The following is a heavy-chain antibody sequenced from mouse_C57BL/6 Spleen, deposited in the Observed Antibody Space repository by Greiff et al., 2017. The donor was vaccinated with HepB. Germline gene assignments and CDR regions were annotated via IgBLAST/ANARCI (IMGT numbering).Heavy chain of an antibody. J-gene: IGHJ2*01. V-gene: IGHV1-62-2*01. CDR2: FYPGSGSI. CDR1: GYTFTEYT. CDR3: ARHEERESSTTVVGLGSVDY. D-gene: IGHD1-1*01. Sequence: QVQLQQSGAELVKPGASVKLSCKASGYTFTEYTIHWVQQRSGQGLEWIGWFYPGSGSIKYNEKFKDKATLTADKSSSTVDMELSRLTSEDSTVYFCARHEERESSTTVVGLGSVDYWGQGTTLTVSS.